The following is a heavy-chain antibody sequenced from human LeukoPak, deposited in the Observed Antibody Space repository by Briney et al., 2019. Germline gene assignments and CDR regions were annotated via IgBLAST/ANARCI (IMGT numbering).Heavy chain of an antibody. CDR3: ASLPVSGSYLLDY. CDR2: IYYSGST. J-gene: IGHJ4*02. V-gene: IGHV4-39*01. D-gene: IGHD1-26*01. Sequence: PSETLSLTCTVSGGSISSSSYYWGWIRRPPGKGLEWIGSIYYSGSTYYNPSLKSRVTISVDTSKNQFSLKLSSVTAADTAVYYCASLPVSGSYLLDYWGQGTLVTVSS. CDR1: GGSISSSSYY.